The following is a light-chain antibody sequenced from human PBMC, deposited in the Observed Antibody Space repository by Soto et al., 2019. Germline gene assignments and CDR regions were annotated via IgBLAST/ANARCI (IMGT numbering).Light chain of an antibody. CDR2: DAS. CDR3: QKYNSAPWT. Sequence: DIQMTQSPSSLSASVGDRVTITCRASQAIRNYLAWFQQKQGKVPELLIYDASTLHSGVPSRFSGSGSGTDFTLTISSLQPEDAATYYCQKYNSAPWTFGQGTKVEIK. J-gene: IGKJ1*01. CDR1: QAIRNY. V-gene: IGKV1-27*01.